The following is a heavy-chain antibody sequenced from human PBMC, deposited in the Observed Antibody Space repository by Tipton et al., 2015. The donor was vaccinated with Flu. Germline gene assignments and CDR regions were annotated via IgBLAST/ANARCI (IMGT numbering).Heavy chain of an antibody. V-gene: IGHV3-7*03. CDR3: ARGRGYCITTTCLLPFDF. CDR2: IKQDASEK. CDR1: GFTFDDYG. D-gene: IGHD2-2*01. J-gene: IGHJ4*02. Sequence: SLRLSCAASGFTFDDYGMSWVRQAPGKGLQWLANIKQDASEKHYVDSVKGRFSISRDNAKNSLYLQMNSLRAEDTAVYYCARGRGYCITTTCLLPFDFWGRGTLVTVSS.